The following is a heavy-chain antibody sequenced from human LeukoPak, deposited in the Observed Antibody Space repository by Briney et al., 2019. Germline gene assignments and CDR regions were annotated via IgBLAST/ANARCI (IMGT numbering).Heavy chain of an antibody. CDR1: TFIFGDYN. V-gene: IGHV3-21*01. D-gene: IGHD3-3*01. Sequence: AGPLRLSCAASTFIFGDYNMNWVRQAPGKGLEWVSSISLSGKEKYYADSVKGRFTISRDNAKNSLYLKMNGLRAEDTAVYYCVRRETVFGVVTNFDYWGQGVLVTVSS. J-gene: IGHJ4*02. CDR3: VRRETVFGVVTNFDY. CDR2: ISLSGKEK.